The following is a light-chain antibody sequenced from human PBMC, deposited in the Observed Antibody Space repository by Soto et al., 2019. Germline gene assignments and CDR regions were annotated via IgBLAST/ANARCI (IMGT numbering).Light chain of an antibody. CDR3: QLYGSSPPRYT. CDR1: QSVSSNY. V-gene: IGKV3-20*01. J-gene: IGKJ2*01. CDR2: AAS. Sequence: EIVLTQSPGTLYLSPGERATLSCRASQSVSSNYLAWYQQKRGPAPRLLIYAASARATGIPDRFSGSGSGTDFTLTISRLEPEDFAVYFCQLYGSSPPRYTFGQGTKLEIK.